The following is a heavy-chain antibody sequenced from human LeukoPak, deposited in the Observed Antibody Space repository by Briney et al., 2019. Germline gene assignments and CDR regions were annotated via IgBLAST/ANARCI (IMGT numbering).Heavy chain of an antibody. D-gene: IGHD6-13*01. V-gene: IGHV4-59*01. CDR2: IYYSGST. J-gene: IGHJ4*02. Sequence: SETLSLTCTVSGGSISSFHWSWIRQPPGKGLERIGYIYYSGSTTYNPSLKSRVTISVDTSKSQFSLGLSSVTAADTAVYYCARAKYTSSPFDYWGQGTLVTVSS. CDR1: GGSISSFH. CDR3: ARAKYTSSPFDY.